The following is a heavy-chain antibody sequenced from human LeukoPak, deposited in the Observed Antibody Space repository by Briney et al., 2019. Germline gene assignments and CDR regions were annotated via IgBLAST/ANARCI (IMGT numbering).Heavy chain of an antibody. CDR2: VKEDGSEK. D-gene: IGHD2-2*01. CDR3: VIVGSKSTCTLDN. J-gene: IGHJ4*02. Sequence: GGSLRLSCAASGFTFSNFWMSWVRQAPGKGLEWVANVKEDGSEKHYVDSVKGRFTIFRDSAKDSLFLQMNSLRAEDTAVYFCVIVGSKSTCTLDNWGQGTLVTVSS. V-gene: IGHV3-7*01. CDR1: GFTFSNFW.